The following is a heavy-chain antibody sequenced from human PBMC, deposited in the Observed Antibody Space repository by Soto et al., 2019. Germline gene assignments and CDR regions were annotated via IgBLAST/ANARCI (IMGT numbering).Heavy chain of an antibody. Sequence: GGSLRLSCAASGFTFSDYYMRWIRQAPGKGLEWVSYISSSGSTIYYADSVKGRFTISRDNAKNSLYLQMNSLRAEDTAVYYCATGSVVAAPFDYWGQGTLVTVSS. V-gene: IGHV3-11*01. CDR2: ISSSGSTI. J-gene: IGHJ4*02. D-gene: IGHD2-15*01. CDR3: ATGSVVAAPFDY. CDR1: GFTFSDYY.